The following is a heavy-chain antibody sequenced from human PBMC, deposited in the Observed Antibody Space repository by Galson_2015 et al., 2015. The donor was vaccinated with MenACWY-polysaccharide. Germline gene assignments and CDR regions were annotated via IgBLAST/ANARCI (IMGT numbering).Heavy chain of an antibody. V-gene: IGHV2-5*01. CDR3: AHSRGGILVPFDY. D-gene: IGHD3-16*01. J-gene: IGHJ4*02. CDR2: IYWNDDR. CDR1: GFSLGTPGVS. Sequence: PALVKPTQTLTLTCTFSGFSLGTPGVSVAWIRQPPGRALEWLALIYWNDDRHYSPSPESSLTITKDTSKNQVVLTMTNLDPVDTATYYCAHSRGGILVPFDYWGQGLLVTVSS.